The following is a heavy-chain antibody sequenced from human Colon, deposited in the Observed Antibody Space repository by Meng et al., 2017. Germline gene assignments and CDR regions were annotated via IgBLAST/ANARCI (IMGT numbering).Heavy chain of an antibody. CDR2: INPNRGLT. CDR3: ARDHEGDS. V-gene: IGHV1-2*06. Sequence: GQVFQSGPDVKEPRASVKISCKAFGYTFTNFYIHWVRQALGQRLECIGRINPNRGLTNYAEKFQGRVTLTRDTSITTTYMELSSLTSDDRAVYYCARDHEGDSWGQGTLVTVSS. J-gene: IGHJ4*02. CDR1: GYTFTNFY.